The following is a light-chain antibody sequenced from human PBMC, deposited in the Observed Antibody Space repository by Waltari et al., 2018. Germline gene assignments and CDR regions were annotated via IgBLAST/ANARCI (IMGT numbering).Light chain of an antibody. J-gene: IGKJ2*01. CDR1: QSLSSSY. V-gene: IGKV3-20*01. Sequence: IVLTQSPDTLSLSPGDRAALSCRARQSLSSSYLAWYQQKHGQAPRLLIYGASSRATGSPDRFSGSGSETDFTLTISRLEPEDFAVYYCQQYDSTPYTFGQGTKLEIK. CDR2: GAS. CDR3: QQYDSTPYT.